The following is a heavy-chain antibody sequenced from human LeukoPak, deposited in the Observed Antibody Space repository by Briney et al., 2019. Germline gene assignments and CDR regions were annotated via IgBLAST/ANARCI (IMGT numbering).Heavy chain of an antibody. J-gene: IGHJ5*02. CDR1: GGSIGSSY. CDR2: RHASTST. V-gene: IGHV4-4*07. CDR3: VREAVDYGSYCFDP. Sequence: PSETLSLTCTVSGGSIGSSYWSWIRQSAGKGLEWIGRRHASTSTDYNPSLKSRVTMSIDKSKNQFSLKMTSVTAADTAVYYCVREAVDYGSYCFDPWGQGTLVTVSS. D-gene: IGHD3-10*01.